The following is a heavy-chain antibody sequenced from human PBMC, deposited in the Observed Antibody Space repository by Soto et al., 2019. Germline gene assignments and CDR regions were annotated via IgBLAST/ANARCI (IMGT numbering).Heavy chain of an antibody. CDR3: ARAHTYYDILTGYYTGSIDY. CDR2: ISSHGGST. D-gene: IGHD3-9*01. J-gene: IGHJ4*02. Sequence: EVQLVESGGGLVQPGGSLRLSCAASGFTFSSYAMHWVRQAPGKGLEYVSAISSHGGSTYYANSVKGRFTISRDNSKNTLYLQMGSLRAEDMAVYYCARAHTYYDILTGYYTGSIDYCGQRTLVTVSS. V-gene: IGHV3-64*01. CDR1: GFTFSSYA.